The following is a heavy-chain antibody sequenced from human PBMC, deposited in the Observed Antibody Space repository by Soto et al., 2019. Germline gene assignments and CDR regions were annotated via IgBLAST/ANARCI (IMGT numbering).Heavy chain of an antibody. CDR1: ARSFKTYF. CDR2: VTVTGGST. D-gene: IGHD3-10*01. J-gene: IGHJ5*02. Sequence: LKLSFSCSARSFKTYFFTLGLQAPGKRLEWVSTVTVTGGSTYYADSVKGRLPISRERSNYTVPLLLKSLRVEDTDIYYCAGKRSPEGWLEPWGQGTLV. CDR3: AGKRSPEGWLEP. V-gene: IGHV3-23*01.